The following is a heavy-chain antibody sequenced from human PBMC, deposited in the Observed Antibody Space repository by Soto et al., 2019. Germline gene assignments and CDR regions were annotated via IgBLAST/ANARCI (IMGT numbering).Heavy chain of an antibody. CDR1: GGSISSYY. CDR2: IYYSGST. Sequence: QVQLQESGPGLVKPSETLSLTCTVSGGSISSYYWSWIRQPPGKGLEWIGYIYYSGSTNYNPSLKSRVTISVDTSKNQFSLKLSSVTAADTAVYYCARGLSSSGWAYYFDYWGQGTLVTVSS. V-gene: IGHV4-59*01. D-gene: IGHD6-19*01. J-gene: IGHJ4*02. CDR3: ARGLSSSGWAYYFDY.